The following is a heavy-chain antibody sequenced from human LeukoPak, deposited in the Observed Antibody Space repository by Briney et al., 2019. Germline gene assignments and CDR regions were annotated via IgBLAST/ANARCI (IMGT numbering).Heavy chain of an antibody. V-gene: IGHV1-18*01. CDR3: ARAKTSYYDFWSGYYLDFDY. CDR2: ISAYNGNA. J-gene: IGHJ4*02. D-gene: IGHD3-3*01. CDR1: GYTFTSYG. Sequence: ASVKVSCKASGYTFTSYGISWVRQAPGQGLEWMGWISAYNGNANYAQKLQGRVTMTTDTSTSTAYMELRSLRPDDTAVYYCARAKTSYYDFWSGYYLDFDYWGQGTLVTVSS.